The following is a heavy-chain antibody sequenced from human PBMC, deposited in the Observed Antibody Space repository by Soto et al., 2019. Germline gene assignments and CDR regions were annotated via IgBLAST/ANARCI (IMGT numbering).Heavy chain of an antibody. CDR1: GASISSASYS. Sequence: SETLSLTCTVSGASISSASYSWSWVRQHPGKGLEWIGYIAYSGDTDYNPSLRSRVSISIDTSRNQFSLKLSSVTAADTAVYYCARGRCGGTSGEACWFGPWGQGTLVTVSS. D-gene: IGHD2-2*01. V-gene: IGHV4-31*03. CDR2: IAYSGDT. CDR3: ARGRCGGTSGEACWFGP. J-gene: IGHJ5*02.